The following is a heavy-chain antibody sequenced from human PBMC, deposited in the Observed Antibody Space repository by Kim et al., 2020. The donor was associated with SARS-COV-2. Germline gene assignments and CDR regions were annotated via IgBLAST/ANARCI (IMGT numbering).Heavy chain of an antibody. Sequence: KCRFTISRDNSKNTLYLQMNSLRAEDTAVYYCAKPDCSSTSCYRASYFQHWGQGTLVTVSS. V-gene: IGHV3-23*01. D-gene: IGHD2-2*01. CDR3: AKPDCSSTSCYRASYFQH. J-gene: IGHJ1*01.